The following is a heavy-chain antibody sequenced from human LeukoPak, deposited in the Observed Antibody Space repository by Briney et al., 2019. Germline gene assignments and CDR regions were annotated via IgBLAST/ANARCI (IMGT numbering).Heavy chain of an antibody. CDR2: IRPDGSEG. CDR3: ARDGTPNYSSGWVYMDV. Sequence: RSGGSLRLSCTTSGITFSNSWMSWVRQAPGKGLEWVATIRPDGSEGYYADSVRGRFTISRDNSKNSFYLQMSSLRVEDTAIYYCARDGTPNYSSGWVYMDVWGEGTTVTISS. D-gene: IGHD6-25*01. CDR1: GITFSNSW. V-gene: IGHV3-7*01. J-gene: IGHJ6*03.